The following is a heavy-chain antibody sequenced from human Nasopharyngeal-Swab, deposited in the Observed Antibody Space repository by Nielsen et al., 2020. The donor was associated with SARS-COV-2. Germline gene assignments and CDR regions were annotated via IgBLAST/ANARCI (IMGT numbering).Heavy chain of an antibody. CDR3: AREPSYYGSGSSPRGYYYSGMDV. V-gene: IGHV3-NL1*01. D-gene: IGHD3-10*01. CDR2: IYSGGSST. Sequence: PGKGLEWVAVIYSGGSSTYYADAVKGRFTISRDNSKNTLYLQRNSLRAEDTAVYYGAREPSYYGSGSSPRGYYYSGMDVWGQGTTVTVSS. J-gene: IGHJ6*02.